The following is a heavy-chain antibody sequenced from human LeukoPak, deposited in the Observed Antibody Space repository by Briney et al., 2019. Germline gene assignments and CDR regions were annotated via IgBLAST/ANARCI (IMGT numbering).Heavy chain of an antibody. Sequence: SETLSLTCTVSGGSIVAGSYYWSWIRQPAGKGLEWIGRIYATGSTNCNPSLKSRVTMSVDTSMNQFSLKLSSVTAADTAVYYCAREGYGYSLAFDIWGQGTMVTVSS. CDR3: AREGYGYSLAFDI. J-gene: IGHJ3*02. D-gene: IGHD5-18*01. V-gene: IGHV4-61*02. CDR2: IYATGST. CDR1: GGSIVAGSYY.